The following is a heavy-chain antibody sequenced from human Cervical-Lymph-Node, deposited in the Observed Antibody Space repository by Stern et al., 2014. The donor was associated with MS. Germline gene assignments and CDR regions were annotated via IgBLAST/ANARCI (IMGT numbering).Heavy chain of an antibody. CDR2: SNAGHGNT. CDR1: GYTFTRYG. J-gene: IGHJ4*02. D-gene: IGHD5-18*01. V-gene: IGHV1-3*02. CDR3: ARGGGGYSYGLDY. Sequence: QVPLVQSGAEVRKPGASVKVSCKASGYTFTRYGIHWVRQAPGQRLEWMGWSNAGHGNTKYSQEFQGRVTITRDTSASTAYMELGSLRSEDMAVYYCARGGGGYSYGLDYWGQGTLVTVSS.